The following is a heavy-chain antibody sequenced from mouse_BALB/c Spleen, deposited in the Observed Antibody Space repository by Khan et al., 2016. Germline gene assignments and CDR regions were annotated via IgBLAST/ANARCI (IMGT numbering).Heavy chain of an antibody. V-gene: IGHV9-3*02. J-gene: IGHJ4*01. CDR3: ARTGDYPYYAMDY. D-gene: IGHD2-13*01. CDR2: INSNSGEP. CDR1: GYTFTNYG. Sequence: QVQLQQSGPELKKPGETVKISCKATGYTFTNYGMNWVKQAPGKGLKWMGWINSNSGEPTYAEEFKGRFAFSLETSASTAYLQINNLKNEDTATXFCARTGDYPYYAMDYWGQGTSVTVSS.